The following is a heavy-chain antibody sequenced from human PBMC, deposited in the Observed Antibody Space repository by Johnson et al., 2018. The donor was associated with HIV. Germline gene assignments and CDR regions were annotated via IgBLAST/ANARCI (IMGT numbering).Heavy chain of an antibody. V-gene: IGHV3-15*01. CDR1: GFTFSNAW. CDR2: IKSKTGGGTP. D-gene: IGHD3-10*01. CDR3: TIDLPGSDDAFDI. J-gene: IGHJ3*02. Sequence: VQLLESGGGLVKPGGSLRLSCAASGFTFSNAWMSWVRQAPGKGLEWVGRIKSKTGGGTPEYAAPVKGRFTISRDDSKNTLSLQMNSLKTEDTAVYYCTIDLPGSDDAFDIWGQGTMVTVSS.